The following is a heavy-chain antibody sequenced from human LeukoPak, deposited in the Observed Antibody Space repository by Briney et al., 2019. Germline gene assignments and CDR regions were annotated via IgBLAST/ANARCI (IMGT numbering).Heavy chain of an antibody. CDR1: GYSFTSYW. CDR2: IYPGDSDT. Sequence: GESLKISCKGSGYSFTSYWIGWVRQMPGKGLEWMGIIYPGDSDTRYSPSFQGQVTISADKSISTAYLQWSSLRAEDTAVYYCARAAPYCSSTSCQHHAFDIWGQGTMVTVSS. CDR3: ARAAPYCSSTSCQHHAFDI. V-gene: IGHV5-51*01. J-gene: IGHJ3*02. D-gene: IGHD2-2*01.